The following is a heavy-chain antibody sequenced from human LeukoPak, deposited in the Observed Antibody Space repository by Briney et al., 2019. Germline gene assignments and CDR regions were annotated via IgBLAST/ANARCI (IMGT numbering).Heavy chain of an antibody. CDR1: GGTFSSYA. CDR3: VRDGYSYGYVY. D-gene: IGHD5-18*01. Sequence: ASVKVSCKASGGTFSSYAISWVRQAPGQGLEWMGGIIPIFGTANYAQKFQGRVTITADESTSTAYMELSSLRSEDTAVYYCVRDGYSYGYVYWGRGTLVTVST. V-gene: IGHV1-69*13. CDR2: IIPIFGTA. J-gene: IGHJ4*02.